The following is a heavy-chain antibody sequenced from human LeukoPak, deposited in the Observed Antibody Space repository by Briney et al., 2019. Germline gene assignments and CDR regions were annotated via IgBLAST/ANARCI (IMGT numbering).Heavy chain of an antibody. Sequence: SETLSLTCTVSGGSISSGDYYWSWIRQPPGKGLEWIGYIYYSGSTYYNPSLKSRVTISVDTSKNQFSLKLSSVTAADTAVYYCASGSYYDFWSGYYFDYWGPGTLVTVSS. D-gene: IGHD3-3*01. J-gene: IGHJ4*02. CDR2: IYYSGST. CDR3: ASGSYYDFWSGYYFDY. V-gene: IGHV4-30-4*08. CDR1: GGSISSGDYY.